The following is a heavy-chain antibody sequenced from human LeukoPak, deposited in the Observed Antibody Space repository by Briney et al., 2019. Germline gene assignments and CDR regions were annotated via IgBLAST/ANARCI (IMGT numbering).Heavy chain of an antibody. D-gene: IGHD3-10*02. Sequence: GGSLRLSCAASGFTFRSYEMNWVRQAPGKGLEWVSHISGSGNSNDYADSVKGRFTISRDNVENSLYLQMNSLRAEDTAVYYCAELGITMIGGVWGKGTTVTISS. CDR2: ISGSGNSN. CDR1: GFTFRSYE. CDR3: AELGITMIGGV. J-gene: IGHJ6*04. V-gene: IGHV3-48*03.